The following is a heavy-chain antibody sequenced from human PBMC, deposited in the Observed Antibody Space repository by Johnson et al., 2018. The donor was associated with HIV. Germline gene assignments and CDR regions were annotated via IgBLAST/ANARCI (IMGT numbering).Heavy chain of an antibody. D-gene: IGHD2-15*01. V-gene: IGHV3-13*01. CDR3: ARAVCRGGRCYSHDAFDI. Sequence: VYLVESGGGWVQPGGSLRLSCAASGFTFSSYDMHWVRQTTGKVLQWVSGIGTAGDTYYPGSVKGRFTVSREDAKNSLYLQMNSLRAGDTALYYCARAVCRGGRCYSHDAFDIWGQGTMVTVSS. J-gene: IGHJ3*02. CDR1: GFTFSSYD. CDR2: IGTAGDT.